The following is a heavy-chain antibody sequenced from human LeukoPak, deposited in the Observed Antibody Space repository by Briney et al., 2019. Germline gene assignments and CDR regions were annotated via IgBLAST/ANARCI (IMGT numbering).Heavy chain of an antibody. CDR1: GFTFSSYS. J-gene: IGHJ4*02. CDR2: ISSSSSYI. V-gene: IGHV3-21*01. Sequence: GGSLRLSCAASGFTFSSYSMNWVRQAPGKGLEWVSSISSSSSYIYYADSVKGRFTISRDNAKNSLYLQMNSLRAEDTAVYYCAGSGRSCTNGVCSLSNGYDYWGQGTLVTVSS. D-gene: IGHD2-8*01. CDR3: AGSGRSCTNGVCSLSNGYDY.